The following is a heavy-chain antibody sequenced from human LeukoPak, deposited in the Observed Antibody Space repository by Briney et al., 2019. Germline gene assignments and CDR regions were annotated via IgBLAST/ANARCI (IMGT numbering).Heavy chain of an antibody. D-gene: IGHD3-10*01. V-gene: IGHV4-59*08. CDR1: GGSISSYY. Sequence: SETLSLTCTVSGGSISSYYWSWIRQPPGKGLEWIGYIYYSGSTNYNPSLKSRVTISVDTSKNQFSLKLSSVTAADTAVYYRARFSSGSYYTNWFDPWGQGTLVTVSS. J-gene: IGHJ5*02. CDR2: IYYSGST. CDR3: ARFSSGSYYTNWFDP.